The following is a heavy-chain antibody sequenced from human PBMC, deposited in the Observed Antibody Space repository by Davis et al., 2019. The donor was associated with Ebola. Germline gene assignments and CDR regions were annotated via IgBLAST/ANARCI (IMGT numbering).Heavy chain of an antibody. J-gene: IGHJ4*02. D-gene: IGHD5/OR15-5a*01. CDR2: IYPGDSDT. Sequence: GESLKISCKASGYSFSSYYIGWVRQMPGKGLEWMGIIYPGDSDTRYSPSFQGQVTISADKSISTAYLQWSSLKASDTAIYYCARRRVIHDLSTNDYFDFWGQGTLVTVSS. CDR1: GYSFSSYY. CDR3: ARRRVIHDLSTNDYFDF. V-gene: IGHV5-51*01.